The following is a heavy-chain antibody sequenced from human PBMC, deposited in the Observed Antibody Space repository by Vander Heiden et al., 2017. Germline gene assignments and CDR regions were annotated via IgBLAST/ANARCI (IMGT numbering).Heavy chain of an antibody. V-gene: IGHV3-23*01. J-gene: IGHJ6*02. CDR2: ISASGDGT. Sequence: EGQLLESGGGLVQPGASVRLSCAKHGFTFSSYALSWVRQAPGKGLEWIAGISASGDGTNYADSVKGRFTISRDRSERTLSLEMNSLRADDTAVYYCTNPVGDSTGMDVWGQGTTVTVSS. CDR1: GFTFSSYA. CDR3: TNPVGDSTGMDV. D-gene: IGHD2-21*01.